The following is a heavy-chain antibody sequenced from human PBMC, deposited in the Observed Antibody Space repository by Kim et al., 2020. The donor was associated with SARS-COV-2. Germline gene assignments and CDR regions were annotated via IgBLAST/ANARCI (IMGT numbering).Heavy chain of an antibody. CDR3: AKGIYYYVSGGYYHLND. CDR2: ISASGSLT. D-gene: IGHD3-10*01. Sequence: GGSLRLSCAASGFTFDNFAISWVRQAPGKGLEWVSAISASGSLTYYGDSVKGRFTISRDNSKNTLYLQMNSLRAEDTAVYYCAKGIYYYVSGGYYHLNDWGQGTLVTVSS. J-gene: IGHJ4*02. CDR1: GFTFDNFA. V-gene: IGHV3-23*01.